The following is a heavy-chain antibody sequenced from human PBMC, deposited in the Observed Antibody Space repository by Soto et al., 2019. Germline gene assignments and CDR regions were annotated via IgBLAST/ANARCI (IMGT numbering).Heavy chain of an antibody. Sequence: QVQLVQSGAEVKKPGSSVKVSCKASGGTFSSYAISWVRQAPGQGLEWMGGIIPIFGTANYAQKFQGRVTMSADESTSTAYIELISLRSEDTAVYYCASSNYYDSSSYLIDAFDIWGQGTMVTVSS. V-gene: IGHV1-69*01. D-gene: IGHD3-22*01. J-gene: IGHJ3*02. CDR3: ASSNYYDSSSYLIDAFDI. CDR2: IIPIFGTA. CDR1: GGTFSSYA.